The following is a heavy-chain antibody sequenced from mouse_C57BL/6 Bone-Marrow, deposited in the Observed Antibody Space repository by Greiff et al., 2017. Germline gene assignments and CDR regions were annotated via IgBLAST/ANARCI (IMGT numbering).Heavy chain of an antibody. CDR2: ISSGSSTI. V-gene: IGHV5-17*01. CDR1: GFTFSDYG. CDR3: ARGYYDYSYAMDY. Sequence: VQLKESGGGLVKPGGSLKLSCAASGFTFSDYGMHWVRQAPEKGLEWVAYISSGSSTIYYADTVKGRFTISRDNAKNTLFLQMTSLRSEDTAMYYCARGYYDYSYAMDYWGQGTSVTVSS. D-gene: IGHD2-4*01. J-gene: IGHJ4*01.